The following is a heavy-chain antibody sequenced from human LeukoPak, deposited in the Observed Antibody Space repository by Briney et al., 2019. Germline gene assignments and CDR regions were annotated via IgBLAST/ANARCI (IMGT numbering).Heavy chain of an antibody. Sequence: PSETLSLTCTVSGGSISSTSYYWGWIRQPPGKGLEWIGSIYYSGKTYYNPSLKSRVTISVDTSKNQFSLKLSSVTAADTAVYYCARAGGAVALATYWGQGTLVTVSS. CDR3: ARAGGAVALATY. CDR2: IYYSGKT. D-gene: IGHD6-19*01. CDR1: GGSISSTSYY. V-gene: IGHV4-39*01. J-gene: IGHJ4*02.